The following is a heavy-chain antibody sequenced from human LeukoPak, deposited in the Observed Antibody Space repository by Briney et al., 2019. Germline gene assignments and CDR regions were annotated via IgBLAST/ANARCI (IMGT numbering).Heavy chain of an antibody. D-gene: IGHD5-24*01. J-gene: IGHJ4*02. V-gene: IGHV1-8*01. CDR3: ARGRWLQPIDY. CDR2: MNPNSGNT. CDR1: GYTFTSYD. Sequence: ASVKVSCKASGYTFTSYDINWVRQATGQGLEWMGWMNPNSGNTGYAQKFQGRVTITADESTSTAYMELSSLRSEDTAVYYCARGRWLQPIDYWGQGTLVTVSS.